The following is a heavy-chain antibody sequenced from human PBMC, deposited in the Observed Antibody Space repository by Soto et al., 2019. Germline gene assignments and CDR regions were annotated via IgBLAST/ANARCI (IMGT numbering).Heavy chain of an antibody. V-gene: IGHV3-9*01. J-gene: IGHJ4*02. D-gene: IGHD1-7*01. CDR3: AKDRTRRSTPPFFDY. CDR2: MSWNRCSI. Sequence: PGGSLRVSCAASGFTFDDYAMHWVRQAPGKGLEWVSGMSWNRCSIGYADSVKGRFTISSDNAKNSLYLQMNSLRAEDTALYYCAKDRTRRSTPPFFDYWGQGTLVTVSS. CDR1: GFTFDDYA.